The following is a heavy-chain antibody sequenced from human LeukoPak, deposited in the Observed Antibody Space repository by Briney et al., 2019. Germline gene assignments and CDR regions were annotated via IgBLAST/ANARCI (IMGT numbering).Heavy chain of an antibody. V-gene: IGHV3-30*02. CDR1: GFTFNTYG. CDR2: IRYDGSHR. Sequence: GGSLRLSCAASGFTFNTYGMYWVRQAPGKGPDWVAYIRYDGSHREYADSVKGRFTISRDNSKSTVYLQMTSLRVEDTASYYCAKEFEDCTGGNCYSYHFDPWGQGTLVTVSS. CDR3: AKEFEDCTGGNCYSYHFDP. J-gene: IGHJ5*02. D-gene: IGHD2-15*01.